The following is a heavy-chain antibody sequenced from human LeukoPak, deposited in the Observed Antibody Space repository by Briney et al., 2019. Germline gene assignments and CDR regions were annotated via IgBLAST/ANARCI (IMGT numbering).Heavy chain of an antibody. CDR1: GFTFNSYG. CDR2: ISYEAKNK. J-gene: IGHJ4*02. D-gene: IGHD3-22*01. Sequence: GGSLRLSCAASGFTFNSYGMQWVRQAPGKGLEWVAVISYEAKNKYYADSVKGRFTISRDNSMNILYLQMDSLRAEDTAVYYCAKEGTMRVGRYFDYWGQGTLDTVSS. V-gene: IGHV3-30*18. CDR3: AKEGTMRVGRYFDY.